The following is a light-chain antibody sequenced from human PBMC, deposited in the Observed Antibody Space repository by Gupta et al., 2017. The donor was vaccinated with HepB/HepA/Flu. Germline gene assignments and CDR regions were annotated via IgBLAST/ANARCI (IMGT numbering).Light chain of an antibody. Sequence: QSALTQPASVSGSPGQSITISCTGTSSDVGGYNYVSWYQHLPGKAPKLMIYDISNRPSGVSNRFSGSKSGNTASLTISVLQAEDEADYYGSSYTSSSSVVFGGGTKLTVL. CDR1: SSDVGGYNY. CDR2: DIS. V-gene: IGLV2-14*03. CDR3: SSYTSSSSVV. J-gene: IGLJ2*01.